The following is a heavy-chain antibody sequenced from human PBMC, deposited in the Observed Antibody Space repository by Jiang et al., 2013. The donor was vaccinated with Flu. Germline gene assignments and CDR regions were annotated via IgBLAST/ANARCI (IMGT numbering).Heavy chain of an antibody. CDR3: ARARVATTVYYYYGMDV. CDR2: INPSGGST. D-gene: IGHD5-12*01. J-gene: IGHJ6*01. V-gene: IGHV1-46*01. Sequence: SGAEVKKPGASVKVSCKASGYTFTSYYMHWVRQAPGQGLEWMGIINPSGGSTSYAQKFQGRVTMTRDTSTSTVYMELSSLRSEDTAVYYCARARVATTVYYYYGMDVWGQGTTVTVSS. CDR1: GYTFTSYY.